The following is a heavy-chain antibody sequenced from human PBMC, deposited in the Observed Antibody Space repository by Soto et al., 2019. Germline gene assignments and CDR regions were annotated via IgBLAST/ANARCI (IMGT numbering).Heavy chain of an antibody. J-gene: IGHJ4*02. CDR1: GASMSDYY. V-gene: IGHV4-59*01. Sequence: QVQLQESGPGLVKPSETLSLTCTVSGASMSDYYGSWIRQSPGKGLEYTGYLHFSGSANYNPSLKRRVTISMDTSKNQFSLKLTSVIAADTAIYYCARSGHTFAGVVWGQGILVTVSS. D-gene: IGHD3-16*01. CDR3: ARSGHTFAGVV. CDR2: LHFSGSA.